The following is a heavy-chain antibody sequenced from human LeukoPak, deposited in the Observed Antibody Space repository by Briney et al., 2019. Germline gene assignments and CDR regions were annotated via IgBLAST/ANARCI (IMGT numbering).Heavy chain of an antibody. D-gene: IGHD3-22*01. V-gene: IGHV1-69*06. CDR2: IIPIFGTA. CDR3: ARDGLNYYDSSGYEYYFDY. Sequence: SVKVSCKASGGTFSSYAISWVRQAPGQGLEWMGGIIPIFGTANYAQKFQGRVTITADKSTSTAYMELSSLRSEDTAVYYCARDGLNYYDSSGYEYYFDYWGQGTLVTVSS. CDR1: GGTFSSYA. J-gene: IGHJ4*02.